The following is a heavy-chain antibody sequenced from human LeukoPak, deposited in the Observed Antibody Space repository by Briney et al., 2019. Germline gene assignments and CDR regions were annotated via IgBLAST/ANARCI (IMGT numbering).Heavy chain of an antibody. V-gene: IGHV4-39*01. CDR2: IYYSGST. Sequence: SSGTLSLTCTVSGGSISSSSYYWGWIRQPPGKGLEWIGSIYYSGSTYYNPSLKSRVTISVDTSKNQLSLKLSSVTAADTAVYYCARLGYSYYYYMDVWGKGTTVTVSS. CDR1: GGSISSSSYY. CDR3: ARLGYSYYYYMDV. D-gene: IGHD3-22*01. J-gene: IGHJ6*03.